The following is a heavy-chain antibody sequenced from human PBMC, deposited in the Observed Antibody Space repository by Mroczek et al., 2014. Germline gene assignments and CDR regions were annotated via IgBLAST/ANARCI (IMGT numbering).Heavy chain of an antibody. CDR3: ARRYSYSSGWPFDY. V-gene: IGHV4-59*01. J-gene: IGHJ4*02. CDR2: IYYSGST. CDR1: GGSISSYY. Sequence: QVQLQESGPGLVKPSETLSLTCTVSGGSISSYYWSWIRQPPGKGLEWIGYIYYSGSTNYNPSLKSRVTISVDTSKNQFSLKLSSVTAADTAVYYCARRYSYSSGWPFDYWGQGTLVTVSS. D-gene: IGHD6-19*01.